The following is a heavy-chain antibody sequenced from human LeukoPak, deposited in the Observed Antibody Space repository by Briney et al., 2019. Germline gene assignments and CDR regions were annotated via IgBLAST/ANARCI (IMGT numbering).Heavy chain of an antibody. CDR2: IIPIFGTA. Sequence: ASVKVSCKASGGTFSSYAISWVRQAPGQGLEWMGGIIPIFGTANYAQKFQGRVTITADESTSTAYMGLSSLRSEDTAVYYCARGPRPYDFWSGPLDYWGQGTLVTVSS. CDR1: GGTFSSYA. CDR3: ARGPRPYDFWSGPLDY. J-gene: IGHJ4*02. D-gene: IGHD3-3*01. V-gene: IGHV1-69*13.